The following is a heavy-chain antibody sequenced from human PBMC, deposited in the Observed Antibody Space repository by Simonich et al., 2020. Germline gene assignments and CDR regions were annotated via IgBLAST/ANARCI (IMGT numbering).Heavy chain of an antibody. CDR2: INPNSGGT. Sequence: QVQLVQSGAEVKKPGASVKVSCKASGYTFTGYYMHWVRQAPGQGLEWFVWINPNSGGTNYAQNFQGRVTMTRDTSVSTAYMELSRLRSDDTAVYYCARVRFEAFDIWGQGTMVTVSS. CDR1: GYTFTGYY. CDR3: ARVRFEAFDI. V-gene: IGHV1-2*02. J-gene: IGHJ3*02.